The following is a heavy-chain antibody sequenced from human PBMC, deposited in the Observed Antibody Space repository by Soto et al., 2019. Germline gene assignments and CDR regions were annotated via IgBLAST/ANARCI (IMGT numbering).Heavy chain of an antibody. CDR3: ARTVVVVAAKAPYFDY. J-gene: IGHJ4*02. CDR2: INPSGGST. V-gene: IGHV1-46*01. CDR1: GYTFTSYY. D-gene: IGHD2-15*01. Sequence: ASVKVSCKASGYTFTSYYMHWVRQAPGQGLEWMGIINPSGGSTSYAQKFQGRVTMTRDTSTSTVYMELSSLRSEDTAVYYCARTVVVVAAKAPYFDYWGQGTLVTVSS.